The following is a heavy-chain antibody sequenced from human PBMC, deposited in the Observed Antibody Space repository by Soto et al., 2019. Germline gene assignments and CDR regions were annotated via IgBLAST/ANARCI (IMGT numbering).Heavy chain of an antibody. Sequence: QVQLVQSGAEVKKPGASVKVSCKASGYTFTDSFIHWVRQAPGQGFEWMGWINPNSRGTNYAQKFQGRVTMTRDTSNSTAYMELRGLRSDDTAVYYCARVTLKAGNWFDPWGQGTLVTVSS. V-gene: IGHV1-2*02. CDR1: GYTFTDSF. CDR2: INPNSRGT. CDR3: ARVTLKAGNWFDP. J-gene: IGHJ5*02.